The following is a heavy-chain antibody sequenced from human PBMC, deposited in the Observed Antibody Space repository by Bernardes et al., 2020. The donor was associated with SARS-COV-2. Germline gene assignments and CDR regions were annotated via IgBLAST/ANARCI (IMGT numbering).Heavy chain of an antibody. V-gene: IGHV1-2*02. CDR2: LHPTSGGT. CDR3: ARDGQYSTSGIEY. J-gene: IGHJ4*02. Sequence: ASVKVSCKASGYTFRETSLHSYGQVHGQGLEWMGSLHPTSGGTTYAKKFPGRVTMTRDTSISTVYMELTRLRSDDTAIYYCARDGQYSTSGIEYWGQG. D-gene: IGHD1-26*01. CDR1: GYTFRETS.